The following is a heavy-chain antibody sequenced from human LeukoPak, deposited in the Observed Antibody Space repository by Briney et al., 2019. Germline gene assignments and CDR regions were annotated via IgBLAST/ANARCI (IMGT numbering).Heavy chain of an antibody. J-gene: IGHJ4*02. CDR3: AKDYGDSGDY. CDR2: ISYDGSNK. D-gene: IGHD4-17*01. V-gene: IGHV3-30*04. CDR1: GFTFSSYA. Sequence: GGPLRLSCAASGFTFSSYAIHWVRQAPGKGLEWVAVISYDGSNKYYADSVKGRFTISRDNSKNTLYLQMNSLRAEDTAVYYCAKDYGDSGDYWGQGTLVTVSS.